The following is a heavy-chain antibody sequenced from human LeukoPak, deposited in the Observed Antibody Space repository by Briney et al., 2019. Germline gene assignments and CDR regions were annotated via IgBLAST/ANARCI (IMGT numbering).Heavy chain of an antibody. J-gene: IGHJ5*02. CDR3: ARGDSGYDGLNWFDP. CDR1: GFTFSDYY. CDR2: ISSSGNNK. V-gene: IGHV3-11*01. Sequence: GGSLRLSCAASGFTFSDYYMSWIRQAPGKGLEWVSYISSSGNNKYYADSVKGRVTISRDNAKNSLYLQVNSLRAEGTAVYYCARGDSGYDGLNWFDPWGQGTLVTVSS. D-gene: IGHD5-12*01.